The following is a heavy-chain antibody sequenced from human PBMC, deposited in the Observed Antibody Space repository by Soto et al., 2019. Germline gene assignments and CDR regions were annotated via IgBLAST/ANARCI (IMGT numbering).Heavy chain of an antibody. CDR1: GFTFSRSE. V-gene: IGHV3-48*03. CDR2: ISDTGDTI. J-gene: IGHJ4*02. D-gene: IGHD6-19*01. CDR3: ARYSGWPTIDY. Sequence: EVHLVESGGGLVQPGRSLRLSCAASGFTFSRSEMNWVRQAPGKGLEWVSYISDTGDTIFYADSVKGRFSIPRDNANNSLYLQMHSLRAEDTAVYYCARYSGWPTIDYWGQGTLVTVSS.